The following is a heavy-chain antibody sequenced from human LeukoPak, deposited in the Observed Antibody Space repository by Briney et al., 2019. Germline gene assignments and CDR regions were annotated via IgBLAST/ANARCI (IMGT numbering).Heavy chain of an antibody. Sequence: SGGSLRLSCAASGFTFSSYGMHWVRQAPGKGLEWVAFIRYDGSNKYYADSVKGRFSISRDNSKNTLYLQMNSLRAEDTAVYYCANRGYCSSTSCLLDYWGQGTLVTVSS. CDR1: GFTFSSYG. J-gene: IGHJ4*02. CDR3: ANRGYCSSTSCLLDY. D-gene: IGHD2-2*01. V-gene: IGHV3-30*02. CDR2: IRYDGSNK.